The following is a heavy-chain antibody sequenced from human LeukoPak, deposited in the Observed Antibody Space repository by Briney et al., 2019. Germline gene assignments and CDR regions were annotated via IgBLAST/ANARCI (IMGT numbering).Heavy chain of an antibody. D-gene: IGHD6-19*01. V-gene: IGHV3-23*01. CDR3: AKDLAVAGTIDY. CDR2: ISGSGGST. Sequence: PGGSLRLSCAASGFTFSGYAMSWVRQAPGKGLEWVSAISGSGGSTYYADSVKGRFTISRDNSKNTLYLQMNSLRAEDTAVYYCAKDLAVAGTIDYWGQGTLVTVSS. CDR1: GFTFSGYA. J-gene: IGHJ4*02.